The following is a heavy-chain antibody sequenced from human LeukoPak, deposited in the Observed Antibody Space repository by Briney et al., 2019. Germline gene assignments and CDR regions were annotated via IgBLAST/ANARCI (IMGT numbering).Heavy chain of an antibody. CDR3: AMSSRGHPPYCCRMDV. Sequence: GPSLRLPCGVSGFTFRSYAMIWVRQAPGKGREGVSAIGCSGPSTFYADSLKGRFTISRDNAKDTLYIQMDSLQAENTAVYYGAMSSRGHPPYCCRMDVGGQGTTATVSS. V-gene: IGHV3-23*01. D-gene: IGHD3-10*01. J-gene: IGHJ6*02. CDR2: IGCSGPST. CDR1: GFTFRSYA.